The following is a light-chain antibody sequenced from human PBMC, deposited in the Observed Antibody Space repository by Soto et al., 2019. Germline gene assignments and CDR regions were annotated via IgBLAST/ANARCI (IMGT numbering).Light chain of an antibody. V-gene: IGKV3D-20*01. CDR1: QNVSNSY. J-gene: IGKJ1*01. CDR3: QQYGTSRWT. CDR2: DAS. Sequence: IVLTQSPAPLSLSPGEIATLSCGASQNVSNSYLAWYQQKPGLAPRLLIYDASSRAIGIPDRFSGSGSGADFTLTISRLEPEDFAVYYCQQYGTSRWTFGQGTKVEIK.